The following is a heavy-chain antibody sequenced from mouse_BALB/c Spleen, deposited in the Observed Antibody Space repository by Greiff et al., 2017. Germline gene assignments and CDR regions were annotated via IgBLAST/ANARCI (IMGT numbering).Heavy chain of an antibody. Sequence: EVQLQQSGPELVKPGASVKVSCKASGYAFTSYNMYWVKQSHGKSLEWIGYIDPYNGGTSYNQKFKGKATLTVDKSSSTAYMHLNSLTSEDSAVYYCARPRSTMITTWGAAMDYWGQGTSVTVSS. J-gene: IGHJ4*01. D-gene: IGHD2-4*01. CDR2: IDPYNGGT. CDR1: GYAFTSYN. CDR3: ARPRSTMITTWGAAMDY. V-gene: IGHV1S135*01.